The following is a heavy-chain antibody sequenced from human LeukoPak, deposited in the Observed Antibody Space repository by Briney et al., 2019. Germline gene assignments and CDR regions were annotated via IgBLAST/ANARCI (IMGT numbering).Heavy chain of an antibody. CDR3: ARQGRDSSAYRRAFDV. V-gene: IGHV4-39*01. D-gene: IGHD3-22*01. CDR1: GGSISSNSYY. J-gene: IGHJ3*01. Sequence: SETLSLTCTVSGGSISSNSYYWGWIRQPPGKGLEWIGGVYYSGSTYYTPSLKSRVTISVDTSKNQFSLKLTSVTAADTAVYYCARQGRDSSAYRRAFDVWGQGTMVTLSS. CDR2: VYYSGST.